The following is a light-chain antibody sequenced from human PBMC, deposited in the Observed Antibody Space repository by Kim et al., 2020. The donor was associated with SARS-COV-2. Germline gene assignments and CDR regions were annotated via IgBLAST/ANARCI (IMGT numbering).Light chain of an antibody. CDR2: QDT. CDR1: KLGDRY. J-gene: IGLJ2*01. CDR3: QAWDSSTVV. Sequence: SYELTQPPSVSVSPGQTASITCSGDKLGDRYVCXYQQKPGQSPVVVIYQDTERPSGIPERFSGSNSGNTATLTISGTQAMDEADYYCQAWDSSTVVFGGG. V-gene: IGLV3-1*01.